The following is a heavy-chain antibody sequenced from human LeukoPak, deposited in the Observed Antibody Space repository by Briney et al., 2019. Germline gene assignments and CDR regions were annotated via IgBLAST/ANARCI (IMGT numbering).Heavy chain of an antibody. J-gene: IGHJ4*02. D-gene: IGHD3-9*01. CDR1: GFTFSSYA. V-gene: IGHV3-30*04. CDR2: ISYDGSNK. CDR3: ARGARDILTGYYIDY. Sequence: WGSLRLSCAASGFTFSSYAMHWVRQAPGKGLEWVAVISYDGSNKYYADSVKGRFTISRDNSKNTLYLQMNSLRAEDTAVYYCARGARDILTGYYIDYWGQGTLVTVSS.